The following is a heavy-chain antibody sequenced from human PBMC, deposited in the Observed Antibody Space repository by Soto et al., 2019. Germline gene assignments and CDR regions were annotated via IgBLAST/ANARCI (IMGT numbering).Heavy chain of an antibody. J-gene: IGHJ5*02. D-gene: IGHD6-6*01. CDR3: ARGKNSSSDWFDP. Sequence: PSETLSLTCTVSGGPISGGGYYWSWIRQHPGKGLEWIGYIYYSGSTYYNPSLKSRVTISVDTSKNQFSLKLSSVTAADTAVHYCARGKNSSSDWFDPGGQGTLVTVSS. V-gene: IGHV4-31*03. CDR1: GGPISGGGYY. CDR2: IYYSGST.